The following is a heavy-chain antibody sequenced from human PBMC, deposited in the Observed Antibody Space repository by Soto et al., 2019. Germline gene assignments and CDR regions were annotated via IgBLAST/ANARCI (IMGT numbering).Heavy chain of an antibody. CDR3: ATSTIFGVVDI. J-gene: IGHJ3*02. Sequence: ASVKVSCEASGFTFTSSAMQWVRQARGQRLEWIGWIVVGSGNTNYAQKFQERVTITRDKSTSTAYMELSSLRSEDTAVYYCATSTIFGVVDIWGQGTMVTVSS. CDR1: GFTFTSSA. D-gene: IGHD3-3*01. CDR2: IVVGSGNT. V-gene: IGHV1-58*02.